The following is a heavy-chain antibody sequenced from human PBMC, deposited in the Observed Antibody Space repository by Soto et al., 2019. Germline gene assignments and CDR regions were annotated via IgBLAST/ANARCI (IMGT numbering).Heavy chain of an antibody. J-gene: IGHJ6*02. Sequence: ASVKVSCKASGYTFTVYYMHWVRQAPGQGLEWMGWINPNSGGTNYAQKFQGWVTMTRDTSISTAYMELSRLRSDDTAVYYCAREVSSGSEMGYGMDVWGQGTTVTVSS. CDR3: AREVSSGSEMGYGMDV. CDR2: INPNSGGT. V-gene: IGHV1-2*04. CDR1: GYTFTVYY. D-gene: IGHD6-19*01.